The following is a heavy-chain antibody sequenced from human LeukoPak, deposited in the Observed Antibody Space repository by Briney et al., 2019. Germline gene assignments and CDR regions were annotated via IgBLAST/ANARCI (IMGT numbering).Heavy chain of an antibody. CDR1: GGSISSDY. CDR2: IYYTGTT. D-gene: IGHD4-17*01. Sequence: PSETLSLTCTVSGGSISSDYRSWVRRPPGKGLEWIGYIYYTGTTNYIPSLKSRVTISVDTSKNQFSLKLSSVTAADTAVYYCATTSGGYGDPFDYWGQGTLVTVSS. V-gene: IGHV4-59*01. J-gene: IGHJ4*02. CDR3: ATTSGGYGDPFDY.